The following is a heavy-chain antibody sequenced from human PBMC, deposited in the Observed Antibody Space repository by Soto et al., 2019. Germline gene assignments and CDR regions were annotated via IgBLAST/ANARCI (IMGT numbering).Heavy chain of an antibody. D-gene: IGHD3-16*01. CDR1: GFTFSSYW. J-gene: IGHJ4*02. V-gene: IGHV3-74*01. CDR2: INSDGSST. CDR3: ATSISVGGGG. Sequence: EEQLVESGGGLVQPGGSLRLSCAASGFTFSSYWMHWVRQAPGKGLVWVSRINSDGSSTRYADSVKGRFTISRDNAKNTLYLQMNNLRAEDTALYYCATSISVGGGGWGQGTLVTVSS.